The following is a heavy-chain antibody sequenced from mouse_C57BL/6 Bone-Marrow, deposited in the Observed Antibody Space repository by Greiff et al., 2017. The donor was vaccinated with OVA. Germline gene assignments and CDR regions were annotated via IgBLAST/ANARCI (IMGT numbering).Heavy chain of an antibody. D-gene: IGHD1-1*01. CDR1: GFNIKNTY. Sequence: VQLQQSVAELVRPGASVKLSCTASGFNIKNTYMHWVKQRPEQGLEWIGRIDPANDNTKYAPRFKGRATMTADTSSNTAYLQLSSLSSEDTAVYCCARGIFGSSFYAMDYWGQGTSVTVSS. CDR3: ARGIFGSSFYAMDY. J-gene: IGHJ4*01. CDR2: IDPANDNT. V-gene: IGHV14-3*01.